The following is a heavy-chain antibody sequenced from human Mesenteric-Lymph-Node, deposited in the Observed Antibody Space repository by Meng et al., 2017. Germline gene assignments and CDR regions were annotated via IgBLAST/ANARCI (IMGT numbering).Heavy chain of an antibody. D-gene: IGHD5-12*01. CDR3: ARGISLKGLRRYYFDY. CDR2: ISGSGGST. Sequence: GGSLRLSCAASGFTFSSYAMSWVRQAPGKGLEWVSAISGSGGSTYYADSVKGRLTISRDNSKNTLYLQMNSLKTEDTAVYYCARGISLKGLRRYYFDYWGQGTLVTVSS. J-gene: IGHJ4*02. V-gene: IGHV3-23*01. CDR1: GFTFSSYA.